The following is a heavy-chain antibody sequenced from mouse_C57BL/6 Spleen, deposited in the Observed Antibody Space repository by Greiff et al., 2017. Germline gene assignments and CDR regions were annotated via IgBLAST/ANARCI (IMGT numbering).Heavy chain of an antibody. CDR3: ARSDELRGFAY. CDR2: IDPSDSYT. V-gene: IGHV1-69*01. Sequence: VQLQQPGAELVMPGASVKLSCKASGYTFTSYWMHWVKQRPGQGLEWIGEIDPSDSYTNYNQKFKGKSTLTVDKSSSTAYMQLSSLTSEDSAVYYCARSDELRGFAYWGQGTLVTVSA. CDR1: GYTFTSYW. D-gene: IGHD2-4*01. J-gene: IGHJ3*01.